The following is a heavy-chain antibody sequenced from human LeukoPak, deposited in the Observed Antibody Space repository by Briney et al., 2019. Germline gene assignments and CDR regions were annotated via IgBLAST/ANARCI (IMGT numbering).Heavy chain of an antibody. CDR1: GDSVSSKSVA. CDR2: TYYRSKWYN. V-gene: IGHV6-1*01. CDR3: AELERGY. J-gene: IGHJ4*02. Sequence: SQTLSLTCGISGDSVSSKSVAWNWIRQSPSRGLEWLGRTYYRSKWYNDYAVSVKSRITINPDTSKNQFSLHLNFVTPEDTAVYYCAELERGYWGQGTLVTVSS. D-gene: IGHD1-1*01.